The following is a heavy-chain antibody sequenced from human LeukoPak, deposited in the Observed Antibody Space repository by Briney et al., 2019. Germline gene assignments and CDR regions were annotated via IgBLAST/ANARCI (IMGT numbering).Heavy chain of an antibody. CDR2: IWSDGSAK. V-gene: IGHV3-33*01. D-gene: IGHD6-19*01. CDR3: VRVRSVSSAWRAFDI. CDR1: GFTFSSYG. Sequence: GWSLRPSCAASGFTFSSYGMHWVRQAPGKGLEWVAVIWSDGSAKYYADSVTGRVTISRDNSKNTLYLQIYSLRAEDTAVYYCVRVRSVSSAWRAFDIWGQGTMVIVSS. J-gene: IGHJ3*02.